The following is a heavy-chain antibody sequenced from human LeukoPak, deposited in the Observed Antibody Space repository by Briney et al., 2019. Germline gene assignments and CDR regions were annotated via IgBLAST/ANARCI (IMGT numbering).Heavy chain of an antibody. Sequence: SQTLSLTCAVSGGSISSGVYSWSWIRQPPGKGLEWIGYIYNSGNTYYNPSLKSRVAISVDTSKNQFTLYLSSVTAADTALYFCARQNYFDNSGYALDFWGQGKLVTVSS. CDR3: ARQNYFDNSGYALDF. CDR1: GGSISSGVYS. D-gene: IGHD3-22*01. CDR2: IYNSGNT. V-gene: IGHV4-30-2*03. J-gene: IGHJ4*02.